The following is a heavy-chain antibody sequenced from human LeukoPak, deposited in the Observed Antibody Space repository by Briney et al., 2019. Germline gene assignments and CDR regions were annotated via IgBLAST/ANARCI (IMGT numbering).Heavy chain of an antibody. Sequence: ASVKVSCKASGYTFTSYYMHWVRQAPGQGLEWMGIINPSGGSTSYAQKFQGRVTMTRDTSTSTVCMELSSLRSEDTAVYYCARDSETSIVVVTAAPFDYWGQGTLVTVSS. CDR3: ARDSETSIVVVTAAPFDY. J-gene: IGHJ4*02. V-gene: IGHV1-46*01. D-gene: IGHD2-21*02. CDR1: GYTFTSYY. CDR2: INPSGGST.